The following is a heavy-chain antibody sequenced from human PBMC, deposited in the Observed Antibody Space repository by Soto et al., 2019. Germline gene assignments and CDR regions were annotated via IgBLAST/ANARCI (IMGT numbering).Heavy chain of an antibody. CDR1: GFTFSSYA. V-gene: IGHV3-23*01. D-gene: IGHD3-3*01. Sequence: PGGSLRLSCAASGFTFSSYAMSWVRQAPGKGLEWVSAISGSGGSTYYADSVKGRFTISRDNSKNTLYLQMNSLRAEDTAVYYCAKYRFFSDAAGPAYFAYWARGTLVPVSA. CDR2: ISGSGGST. CDR3: AKYRFFSDAAGPAYFAY. J-gene: IGHJ4*02.